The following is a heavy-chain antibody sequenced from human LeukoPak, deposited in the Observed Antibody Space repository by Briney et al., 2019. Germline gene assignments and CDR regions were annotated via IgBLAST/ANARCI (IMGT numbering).Heavy chain of an antibody. D-gene: IGHD2-21*01. CDR3: ARTYCDADTCYRFDS. J-gene: IGHJ4*02. V-gene: IGHV4-34*01. CDR1: GGSLNGYY. Sequence: SETLSLTCAVYGGSLNGYYWSWIRQPPGKGLEWIGEGGNSGGTKFNPSLKSRVTISADTSKNQFSLKLSSVTAADTAVYYCARTYCDADTCYRFDSWGQGILVTVSS. CDR2: GGNSGGT.